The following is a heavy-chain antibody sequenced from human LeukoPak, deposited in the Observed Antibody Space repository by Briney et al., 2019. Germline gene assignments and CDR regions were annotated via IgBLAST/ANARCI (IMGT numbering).Heavy chain of an antibody. J-gene: IGHJ4*02. CDR1: GFTFSSYS. D-gene: IGHD1-26*01. CDR2: ISGSSTYV. CDR3: ARGVSGRYYDFDY. Sequence: GGSLRLSCAASGFTFSSYSMNWVRQAPGKGLEWVSSISGSSTYVYYADSMRGRFTISRDDAKISLYLQMNSLRAEDTAVYYCARGVSGRYYDFDYWGQGTLVTVSS. V-gene: IGHV3-21*06.